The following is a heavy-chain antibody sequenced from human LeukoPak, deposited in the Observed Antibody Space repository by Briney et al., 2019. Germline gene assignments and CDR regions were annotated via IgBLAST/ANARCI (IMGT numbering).Heavy chain of an antibody. CDR1: GFTFSSYS. Sequence: GGSLRLSCAASGFTFSSYSMNWVRQAPGKGLEWVSSISSSSYIYHADSVKGRFTISRDNAKNSLYLQMNSLRAEDTAIYYCVRDRGTYRPIDYWGQGTLVTVSS. CDR3: VRDRGTYRPIDY. D-gene: IGHD1-26*01. J-gene: IGHJ4*02. V-gene: IGHV3-21*04. CDR2: ISSSSYI.